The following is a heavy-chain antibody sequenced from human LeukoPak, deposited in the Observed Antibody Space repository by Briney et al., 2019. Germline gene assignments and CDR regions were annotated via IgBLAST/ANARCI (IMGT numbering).Heavy chain of an antibody. CDR3: ARALSSSWYAFRSNWFDP. CDR1: GFTVSSNY. CDR2: IYSGGST. V-gene: IGHV3-53*01. J-gene: IGHJ5*02. D-gene: IGHD6-13*01. Sequence: GGSLRLSCAASGFTVSSNYMSWVRQAPGKGLEWVSVIYSGGSTYFADSVKGRFTISRDYSKNTLYLQINSLRAEDTAVYYCARALSSSWYAFRSNWFDPWGQGTLVSVSS.